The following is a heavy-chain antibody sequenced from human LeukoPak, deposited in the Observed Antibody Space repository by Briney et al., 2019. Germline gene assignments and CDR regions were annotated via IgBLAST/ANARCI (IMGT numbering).Heavy chain of an antibody. Sequence: PGGSLRLSCAASGFTFSSYAMSWDRQAPGKGLEWVSAISGSGGSTYYADSVKGRFTISRDNSKNTLYLQMNSLRAEDTAVYYCAKLGAAAGRNWYVYWGQGTLVTVSS. CDR3: AKLGAAAGRNWYVY. CDR2: ISGSGGST. CDR1: GFTFSSYA. D-gene: IGHD6-13*01. J-gene: IGHJ4*02. V-gene: IGHV3-23*01.